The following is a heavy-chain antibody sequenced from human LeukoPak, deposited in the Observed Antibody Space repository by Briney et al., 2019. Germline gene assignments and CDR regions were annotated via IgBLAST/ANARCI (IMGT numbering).Heavy chain of an antibody. CDR1: GCTFTNYY. D-gene: IGHD1-1*01. CDR2: IHPNSGGT. J-gene: IGHJ5*02. Sequence: ASVKVSCKASGCTFTNYYIHWVRQAPGQGLEWMGWIHPNSGGTNYAQKFQGSVTMTRDTSITTAYMELSRLTSDDTAVYFCARRTTAEVGTSINWFDPWGQGTLVTVSS. CDR3: ARRTTAEVGTSINWFDP. V-gene: IGHV1-2*02.